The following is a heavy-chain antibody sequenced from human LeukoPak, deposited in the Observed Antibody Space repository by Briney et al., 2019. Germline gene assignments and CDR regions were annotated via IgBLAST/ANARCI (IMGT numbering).Heavy chain of an antibody. Sequence: SETLSLTCTVSGGSISSDFWSWMRQPPGKGLEWIGYIYNSGSTSYNPSLKSRVTISVDTSNNQFSLNLSSVTVADTAVYYCARHRSYFGMDVWGHGTTVTVSS. CDR2: IYNSGST. V-gene: IGHV4-59*08. CDR3: ARHRSYFGMDV. CDR1: GGSISSDF. D-gene: IGHD3-10*01. J-gene: IGHJ6*02.